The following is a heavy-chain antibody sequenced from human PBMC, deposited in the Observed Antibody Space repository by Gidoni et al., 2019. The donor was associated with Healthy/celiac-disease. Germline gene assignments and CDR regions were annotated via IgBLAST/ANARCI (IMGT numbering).Heavy chain of an antibody. CDR1: GYTFTGYY. CDR3: ARGVGYCSSTSCHQSHEIDY. J-gene: IGHJ4*02. D-gene: IGHD2-2*01. V-gene: IGHV1-2*02. Sequence: QVQLVPSWSEVKKPGASLNVSCKASGYTFTGYYLHWVRQAHGQGPEWMGWINTKSGGKNDAKKFQGRVTMTRDTSISTAYMELSRLRSDDKAVYYCARGVGYCSSTSCHQSHEIDYWGQGTLVTVSS. CDR2: INTKSGGK.